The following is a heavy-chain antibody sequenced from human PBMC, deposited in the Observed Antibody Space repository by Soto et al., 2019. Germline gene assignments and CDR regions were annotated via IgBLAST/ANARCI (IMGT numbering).Heavy chain of an antibody. CDR1: GGTFSSYA. CDR3: ASGYCSGGSCYSYYYYGMDV. V-gene: IGHV1-69*13. J-gene: IGHJ6*02. Sequence: SVKVSCKASGGTFSSYAISWVRQAPGQGLEWMGGIIPIFGTANYAQKFQGRVTITADESTSTAYMELSSLRSEDTAVYYCASGYCSGGSCYSYYYYGMDVWGQGTTVTVSS. CDR2: IIPIFGTA. D-gene: IGHD2-15*01.